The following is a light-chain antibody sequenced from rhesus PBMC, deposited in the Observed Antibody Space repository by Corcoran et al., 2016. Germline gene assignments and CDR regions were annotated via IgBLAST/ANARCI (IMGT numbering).Light chain of an antibody. J-gene: IGKJ4*01. Sequence: DIQMTQSPSSLSASVGDTVTITCRASQGISSYLAWYQQKPGKAPQPLIYYASNLESGVPSRFSGSGSGTDFTRTVSSLQPEDFATYYCQQYNRAPLTLGGGTKVEIK. CDR1: QGISSY. CDR3: QQYNRAPLT. V-gene: IGKV1-37*01. CDR2: YAS.